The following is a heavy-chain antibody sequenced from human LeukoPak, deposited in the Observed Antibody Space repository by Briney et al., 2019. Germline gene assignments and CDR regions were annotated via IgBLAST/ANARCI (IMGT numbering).Heavy chain of an antibody. V-gene: IGHV3-21*04. J-gene: IGHJ6*04. Sequence: GGSLRLSCADSGFTFSNYNMNWVRQAPGKAMEWVSSISGSSSYIYYADSVKGRFTISRDNARNSLYLQMNSLRAEDTAVYYCARDAAARPLGVWGKGTTVTVSS. CDR2: ISGSSSYI. D-gene: IGHD6-6*01. CDR1: GFTFSNYN. CDR3: ARDAAARPLGV.